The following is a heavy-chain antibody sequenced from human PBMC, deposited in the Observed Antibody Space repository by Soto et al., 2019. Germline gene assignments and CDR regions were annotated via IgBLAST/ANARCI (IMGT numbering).Heavy chain of an antibody. Sequence: EVQLVESGGGLVKPGGSLSLSCAASGFSFSDAWMGWVRQAPGKGLEWVGRIRSKTDGGTTDYAAPVRGRFTISRDDSKDTLYLEINSLKTEDTAVYYCSYDSYRGDYWGQGTLVTVS. J-gene: IGHJ4*02. CDR2: IRSKTDGGTT. V-gene: IGHV3-15*01. CDR3: SYDSYRGDY. CDR1: GFSFSDAW. D-gene: IGHD3-22*01.